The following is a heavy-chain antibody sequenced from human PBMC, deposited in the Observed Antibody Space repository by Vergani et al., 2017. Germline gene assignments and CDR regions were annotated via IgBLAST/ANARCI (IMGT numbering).Heavy chain of an antibody. CDR1: NASMNGFF. V-gene: IGHV4-4*07. CDR2: IFDDGAT. CDR3: ARMGYSKAPPWWFDW. J-gene: IGHJ4*02. Sequence: QIQLQESGPGVVKPSETLSLVCTVSNASMNGFFWGWVRQPAGKGLEWMGRIFDDGATYYDPSLGGRVTMSVDVYKKQFSLKLTSLTAADTAVYFCARMGYSKAPPWWFDWWGQGTLVTVSS. D-gene: IGHD2-21*01.